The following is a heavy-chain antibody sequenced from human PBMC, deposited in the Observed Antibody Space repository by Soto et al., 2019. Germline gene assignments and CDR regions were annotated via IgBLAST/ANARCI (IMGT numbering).Heavy chain of an antibody. V-gene: IGHV1-18*01. Sequence: QVRLVQSGAEVKEPGASVKVSCKASGYTFSNYGVAWVRRAPGQGLEWMGWISGSNGETKYAQNLQNRVSMTTETSTSTAYMELRSLRPDDTAIYFCGRGGLAVSGTYDYWGQGSRVTVSS. CDR1: GYTFSNYG. CDR2: ISGSNGET. J-gene: IGHJ4*02. CDR3: GRGGLAVSGTYDY. D-gene: IGHD6-19*01.